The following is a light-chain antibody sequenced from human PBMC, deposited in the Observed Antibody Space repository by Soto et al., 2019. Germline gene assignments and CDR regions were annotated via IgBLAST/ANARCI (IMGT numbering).Light chain of an antibody. CDR2: SNN. Sequence: QSVLTQPPSVSGAPGQRVTISCTGSTSNIGAPYDVHWYQQLPGTAPKLLIYSNNNRPSGVPDRFSGSKSGTSASLAITGLQADDEADYHCQSFDSSLSAYVFGTGTKLTVL. CDR1: TSNIGAPYD. V-gene: IGLV1-40*01. CDR3: QSFDSSLSAYV. J-gene: IGLJ1*01.